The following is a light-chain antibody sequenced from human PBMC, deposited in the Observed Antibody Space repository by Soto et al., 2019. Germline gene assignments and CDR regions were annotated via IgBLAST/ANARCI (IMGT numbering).Light chain of an antibody. Sequence: EIVMTQSPATLSVSPGERATLSCRASQSVNKNLAWYQQKPGQAPRLLIYGASTRATDIPARFSGSGSGTEFSLTISSLQSEDFAVYFCQQYDNCPPWTFGQGTKVEIK. CDR3: QQYDNCPPWT. CDR2: GAS. J-gene: IGKJ1*01. V-gene: IGKV3-15*01. CDR1: QSVNKN.